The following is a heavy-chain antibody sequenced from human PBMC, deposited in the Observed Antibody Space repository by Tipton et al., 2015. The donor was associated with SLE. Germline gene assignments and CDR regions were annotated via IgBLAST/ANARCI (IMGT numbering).Heavy chain of an antibody. J-gene: IGHJ5*02. CDR3: ARQVASSPPDH. Sequence: LRLSCTVSGGSISSSSYYWGWIRQPPGKGLEWIGSISYSGNTYYNPSLKSRVTISVDTSKNQFSLKVRSVTAADTAVYYCARQVASSPPDHWGQGTPVTVSS. CDR1: GGSISSSSYY. CDR2: ISYSGNT. V-gene: IGHV4-39*01. D-gene: IGHD5-12*01.